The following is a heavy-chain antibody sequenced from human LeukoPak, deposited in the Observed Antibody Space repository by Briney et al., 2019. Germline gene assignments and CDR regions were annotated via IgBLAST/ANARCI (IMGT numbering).Heavy chain of an antibody. CDR3: ARTSYGSGSYSDY. V-gene: IGHV3-66*01. CDR2: IYSDGST. J-gene: IGHJ4*02. D-gene: IGHD3-10*01. CDR1: GLTFSSYA. Sequence: GGSLRLSCAASGLTFSSYAMSWVRQAPGKGLEWVSVIYSDGSTYYADSVKGRFTISRDNSKNTLYLQMNSLRAEDTAVYYCARTSYGSGSYSDYWGQGTLVTVSS.